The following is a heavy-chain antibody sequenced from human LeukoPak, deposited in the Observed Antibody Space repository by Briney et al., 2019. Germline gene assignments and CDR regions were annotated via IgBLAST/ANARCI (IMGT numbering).Heavy chain of an antibody. CDR2: IHYSGSSGST. CDR1: GGSVTSYY. CDR3: ARVSDLAAAGTYDY. D-gene: IGHD6-13*01. V-gene: IGHV4-59*02. J-gene: IGHJ4*02. Sequence: SETLSLTCTVSGGSVTSYYWSWIRQPPGKGLEWIGNIHYSGSSGSTNYNPSLKSRVTTSVDTSTNQLSLRLSFVTAADTAVYYCARVSDLAAAGTYDYWGQGTLVTVSS.